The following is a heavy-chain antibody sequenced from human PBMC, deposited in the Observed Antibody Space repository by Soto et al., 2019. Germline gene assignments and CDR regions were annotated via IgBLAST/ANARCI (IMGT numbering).Heavy chain of an antibody. D-gene: IGHD3-16*01. CDR2: IIPLFGKP. CDR3: ALFESDDDVWGSFRS. J-gene: IGHJ5*02. CDR1: GGIFSNYG. V-gene: IGHV1-69*13. Sequence: SVKVSCKASGGIFSNYGFSWVRQAPGQGLEWMGGIIPLFGKPSYAQKFLGRLIISADASTNRAYLDLYSLTTEDAGIYYCALFESDDDVWGSFRSWGQGTPVTVSS.